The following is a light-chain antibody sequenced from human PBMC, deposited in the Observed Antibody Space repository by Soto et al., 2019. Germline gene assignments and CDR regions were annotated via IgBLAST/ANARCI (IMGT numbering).Light chain of an antibody. V-gene: IGLV2-14*01. Sequence: QSALTQPASVSGSPGQSITISCTGTSSDVGGYNYVSWYQQHPGKAPKVMIYEISNRPSGVSNRFSGSKSGNTASLTISGLQAEDEADYYCSPYTISSTLVFGGGTKLTVL. J-gene: IGLJ2*01. CDR1: SSDVGGYNY. CDR2: EIS. CDR3: SPYTISSTLV.